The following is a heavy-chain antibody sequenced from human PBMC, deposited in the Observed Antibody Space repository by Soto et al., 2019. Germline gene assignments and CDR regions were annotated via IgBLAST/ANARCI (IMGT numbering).Heavy chain of an antibody. CDR2: LSSGGRT. D-gene: IGHD1-20*01. Sequence: GSLRLSCAASGFAFRSYNMNWVRQAPGKGLEWVSVLSSGGRTYYPDSVEGRFTISGDNSKNTVYLQMHSLRAEDTAVYYCATNNTPGGMDVWGQGTTVTVS. CDR3: ATNNTPGGMDV. J-gene: IGHJ6*02. V-gene: IGHV3-53*01. CDR1: GFAFRSYN.